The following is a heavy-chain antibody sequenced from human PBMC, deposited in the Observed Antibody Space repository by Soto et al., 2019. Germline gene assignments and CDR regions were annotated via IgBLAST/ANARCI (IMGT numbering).Heavy chain of an antibody. D-gene: IGHD3-10*01. CDR3: ARHPSPGSGSQGVHYMDV. J-gene: IGHJ6*03. CDR2: ISGSGGST. Sequence: GGSLRLSCAASGFTFSSYAMSWVRQAPGKGLEWVSAISGSGGSTYYADSVKGRFTISRDNSKNTLYLQMNSLRAEDTAVYYCARHPSPGSGSQGVHYMDVWGKGTTVTVSS. CDR1: GFTFSSYA. V-gene: IGHV3-23*01.